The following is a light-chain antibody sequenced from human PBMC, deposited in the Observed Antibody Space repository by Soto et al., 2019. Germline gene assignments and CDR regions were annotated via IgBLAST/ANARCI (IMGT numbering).Light chain of an antibody. CDR3: MQTLDTPYT. CDR2: LGS. J-gene: IGKJ2*01. V-gene: IGKV2-28*01. Sequence: EIVMTQSPLSLPVTPGEPASISCRSSQSLLASIGYHYLDWYLQKPGQPPQLLISLGSNRASGVTDRFSGSGSGTYFTLKISSVEADDVGLYYCMQTLDTPYTFGQGTKLEIK. CDR1: QSLLASIGYHY.